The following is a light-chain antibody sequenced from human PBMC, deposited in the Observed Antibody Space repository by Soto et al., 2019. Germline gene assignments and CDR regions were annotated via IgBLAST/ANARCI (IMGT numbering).Light chain of an antibody. CDR2: GAS. CDR3: KQYGSSPWT. V-gene: IGKV3-20*01. CDR1: QSVSSSY. J-gene: IGKJ1*01. Sequence: EIVLTQSPGTLSLSPGERATLSCRASQSVSSSYLAWYQQKPGQAPRLLIYGASSRATGIPDRFSGSGSGTDFTLTISRLEPGDFAVYYCKQYGSSPWTFGQGTKVEIK.